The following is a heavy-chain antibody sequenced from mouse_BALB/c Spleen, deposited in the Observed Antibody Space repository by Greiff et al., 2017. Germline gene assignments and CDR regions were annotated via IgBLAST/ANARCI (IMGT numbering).Heavy chain of an antibody. CDR2: ISYSGST. D-gene: IGHD2-4*01. CDR3: ARGMIIPYYAMDY. Sequence: EVKLQESGPGLVKPSQSLSLTCTVTGYSITSDYAWNWIRQFPGNKLEWMGYISYSGSTSYNPSLKSRISITRDTSKNQFFLQLNSVTTEDTATYYCARGMIIPYYAMDYWGQGTSVTVSS. J-gene: IGHJ4*01. V-gene: IGHV3-2*02. CDR1: GYSITSDYA.